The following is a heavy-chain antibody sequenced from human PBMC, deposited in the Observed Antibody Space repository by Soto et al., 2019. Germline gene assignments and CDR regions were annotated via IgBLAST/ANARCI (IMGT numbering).Heavy chain of an antibody. V-gene: IGHV1-69*01. J-gene: IGHJ4*02. D-gene: IGHD2-15*01. Sequence: QLQLVQSGTEVKEPGSSVKVSCKASGGTFSTSSFVWVRQGTGQGLEWMGGIIPIFTRTNFAQKFQGRVTFSADASTRTTYMELRSLTSEDTAIYYCARDVVRSTAGDSWGQGTLVTVSS. CDR2: IIPIFTRT. CDR1: GGTFSTSS. CDR3: ARDVVRSTAGDS.